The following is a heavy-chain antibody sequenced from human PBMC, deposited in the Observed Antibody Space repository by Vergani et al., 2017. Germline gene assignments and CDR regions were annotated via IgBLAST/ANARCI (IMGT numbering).Heavy chain of an antibody. V-gene: IGHV3-30*18. J-gene: IGHJ5*02. CDR2: ISYDGSNK. CDR3: AKGFIAAAGKPNWFDP. D-gene: IGHD6-13*01. CDR1: GFTFSSYG. Sequence: VQLVESGGGLVKPGGSLRLSCAASGFTFSSYGMHWVRQAPGKGLEWVAVISYDGSNKYYADSVKGRFTISRDNSKNTLYLQMNSLRAEDTAVYYCAKGFIAAAGKPNWFDPWGQGTLVTVSS.